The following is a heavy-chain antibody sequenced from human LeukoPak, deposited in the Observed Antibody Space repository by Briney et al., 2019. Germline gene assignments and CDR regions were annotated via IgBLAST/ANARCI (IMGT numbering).Heavy chain of an antibody. D-gene: IGHD2-15*01. Sequence: SETLSLTCAVYGGSFSGYYWSWIRQPPGKGLEWIGEINHSGSTNYNPSLKSRVTISVDTSKNQFSLKLSSVTAADTAVYYCARDPSSGGAFDIWGQGKMVTVSS. CDR3: ARDPSSGGAFDI. V-gene: IGHV4-34*01. CDR2: INHSGST. CDR1: GGSFSGYY. J-gene: IGHJ3*02.